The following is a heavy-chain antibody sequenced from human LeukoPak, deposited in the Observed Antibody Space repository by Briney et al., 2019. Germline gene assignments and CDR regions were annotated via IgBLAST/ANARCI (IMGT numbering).Heavy chain of an antibody. CDR3: ARVTQLVEAVSFDY. Sequence: SETLSLTCAVYGGSFSGYYWSWIRQPPGKGLEWIGEINHSGSTNYNPSPKSRVTISVDTSKNQFSLKLSSVTAADTAVYYCARVTQLVEAVSFDYWGQGTLVTVSS. CDR1: GGSFSGYY. V-gene: IGHV4-34*01. D-gene: IGHD6-13*01. CDR2: INHSGST. J-gene: IGHJ4*02.